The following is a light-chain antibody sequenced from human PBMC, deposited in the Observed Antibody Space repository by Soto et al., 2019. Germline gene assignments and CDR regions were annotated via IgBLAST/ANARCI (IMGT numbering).Light chain of an antibody. V-gene: IGLV2-23*02. CDR1: SSDVGSYNL. Sequence: QSVLTRTASVSGSPGQSITISCTGTSSDVGSYNLVSWYQQHPGKAPKLMIYEVSKRPSGVSNRFSGSKSGNTASLTISGLQAEDEADYYCCSYAGSPYVFGTGTKLTVL. J-gene: IGLJ1*01. CDR2: EVS. CDR3: CSYAGSPYV.